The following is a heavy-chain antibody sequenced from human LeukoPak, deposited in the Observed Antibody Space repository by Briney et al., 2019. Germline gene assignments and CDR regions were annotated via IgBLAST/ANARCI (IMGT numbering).Heavy chain of an antibody. CDR3: ARVVPEQWLVHYFDH. Sequence: SETLSLTCTVSGGSISSSSYYWGWIRQPPGKGLEWIGSIYYSGSTYYNPSLKSRVTISVDTSKNQFSLKLSSVTAADTAVYYCARVVPEQWLVHYFDHWGQGTLVTVSS. V-gene: IGHV4-39*07. CDR1: GGSISSSSYY. CDR2: IYYSGST. J-gene: IGHJ4*02. D-gene: IGHD6-19*01.